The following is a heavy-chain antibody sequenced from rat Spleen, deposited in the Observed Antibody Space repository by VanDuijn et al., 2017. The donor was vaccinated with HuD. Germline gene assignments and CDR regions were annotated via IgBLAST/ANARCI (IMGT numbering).Heavy chain of an antibody. Sequence: EVQLVESGGDLVQPGRSLKLACVASGFTLNNHWMNWIRQAPGKGLEWVASMTNTGGSIYYLDSVKGRFTISRDNAQNTLYLQMNSLRSEDTATYYCTSGDWYFDFWGPGTMVTVSS. CDR2: MTNTGGSI. CDR3: TSGDWYFDF. D-gene: IGHD1-1*01. V-gene: IGHV5-31*01. CDR1: GFTLNNHW. J-gene: IGHJ1*01.